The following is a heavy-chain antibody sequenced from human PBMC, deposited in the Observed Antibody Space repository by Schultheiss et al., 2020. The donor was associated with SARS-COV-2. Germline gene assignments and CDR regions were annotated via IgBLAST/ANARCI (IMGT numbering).Heavy chain of an antibody. Sequence: GGSLRLSCAASGFTFSSYAMHWVRQAPGKGLEWVAVISYDGSNKYYADSVKGRFTISRDDSKNTLYLQMNSLKTEDTAVYYCTTPTAYSSGWLFRVPYYYYGMDVWGQGTTVTVS. CDR3: TTPTAYSSGWLFRVPYYYYGMDV. V-gene: IGHV3-30-3*01. CDR1: GFTFSSYA. D-gene: IGHD6-19*01. J-gene: IGHJ6*02. CDR2: ISYDGSNK.